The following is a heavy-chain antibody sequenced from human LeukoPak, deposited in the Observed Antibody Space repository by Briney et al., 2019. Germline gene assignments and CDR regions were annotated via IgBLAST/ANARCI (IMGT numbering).Heavy chain of an antibody. D-gene: IGHD1-26*01. CDR3: AKDLGKWEPQNPDY. CDR1: GFTFSAYS. V-gene: IGHV3-23*01. CDR2: ISGSGGST. J-gene: IGHJ4*02. Sequence: GGSLRLSCAASGFTFSAYSMNWVRQAPGKGLEWVSAISGSGGSTYYADSVKGRFTISRDNSKNTLYLQMNSLRAEDTAVYYCAKDLGKWEPQNPDYWGQGTLVTVSS.